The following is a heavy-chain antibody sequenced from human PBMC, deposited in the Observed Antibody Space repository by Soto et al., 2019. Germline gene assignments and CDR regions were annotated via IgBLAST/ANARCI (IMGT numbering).Heavy chain of an antibody. V-gene: IGHV3-53*01. CDR1: GFAVNRDY. Sequence: CLRLSCAASGFAVNRDYMSWVRQAPGKGLEWVSVIFGGGATLYSESVKGRFTISRDNSKNTVFLQMNSLRAEDTAVYYCVRTSIYWGQGIRVTVSS. CDR3: VRTSIY. J-gene: IGHJ4*02. CDR2: IFGGGAT. D-gene: IGHD2-2*01.